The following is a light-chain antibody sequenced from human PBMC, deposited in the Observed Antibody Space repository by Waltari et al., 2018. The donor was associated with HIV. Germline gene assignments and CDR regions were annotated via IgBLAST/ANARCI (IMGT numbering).Light chain of an antibody. V-gene: IGLV1-44*01. CDR2: SNN. Sequence: QSVLPQPPSASGTPGQRVTISCSGSRSNIGSNDGNWYQQVPGTAPKFLMYSNNKRPSGVPDRFSGSKSGTSASLAISGLQSDDEADYYCAAWDESLNAWVFGGGTRLTVL. CDR1: RSNIGSND. CDR3: AAWDESLNAWV. J-gene: IGLJ3*02.